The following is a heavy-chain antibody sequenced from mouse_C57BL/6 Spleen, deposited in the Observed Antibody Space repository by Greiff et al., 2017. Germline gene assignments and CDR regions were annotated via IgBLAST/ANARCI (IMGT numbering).Heavy chain of an antibody. CDR1: GYTFTDYY. D-gene: IGHD2-1*01. CDR2: IYPGSGNT. V-gene: IGHV1-76*01. CDR3: AREDGNYWYFDV. J-gene: IGHJ1*03. Sequence: QVQLQQSGAELVRPGASVKLSCKASGYTFTDYYINWVKQRPGQGLEWIARIYPGSGNTNYNEKFKGKATLTAEKSSSTAYMQLSSLTSEDSAVYFCAREDGNYWYFDVWGTGTTVTVSS.